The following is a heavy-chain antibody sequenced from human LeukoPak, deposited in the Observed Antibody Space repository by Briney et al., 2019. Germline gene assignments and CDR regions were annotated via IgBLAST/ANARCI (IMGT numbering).Heavy chain of an antibody. CDR2: IWYDGSNK. J-gene: IGHJ5*02. CDR3: ARELAAAVSGHNWFDP. D-gene: IGHD6-13*01. CDR1: GFTFSDYY. Sequence: GGSLRLSCAASGFTFSDYYMSWIRQAPGKGLEWVAVIWYDGSNKYYADSVKGRFTISRDNSKNTLYLQMNSLRAEDTAVYYCARELAAAVSGHNWFDPWGQGTLVTVSS. V-gene: IGHV3-33*08.